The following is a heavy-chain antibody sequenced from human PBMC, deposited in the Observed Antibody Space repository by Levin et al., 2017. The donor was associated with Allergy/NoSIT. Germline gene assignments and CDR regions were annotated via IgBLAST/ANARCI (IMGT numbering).Heavy chain of an antibody. CDR1: GGSITSSTYY. V-gene: IGHV4-39*01. CDR3: ARRGDP. Sequence: GSLRLSCTVSGGSITSSTYYWDWIRQPPGKGLEWIGSVYSRGSTSYSPSLESRITISIDTSKTQFFLKVRSVTAADTAVYYCARRGDPWGQGILVTVSS. CDR2: VYSRGST. J-gene: IGHJ5*02.